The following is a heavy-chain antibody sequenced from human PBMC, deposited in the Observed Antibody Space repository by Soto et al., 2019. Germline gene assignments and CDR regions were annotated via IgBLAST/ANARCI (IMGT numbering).Heavy chain of an antibody. CDR3: ARERTRGPNWFDP. Sequence: PGGSLRLSCAASGFTFSDYYMSWIRQAPGKGLQWVSYISSSGGTIYYADSVKGRFTISRDNAKNSLYLQMNSLRAEDTAVYYCARERTRGPNWFDPWGQGTLVTVSS. D-gene: IGHD3-10*01. J-gene: IGHJ5*02. V-gene: IGHV3-11*01. CDR1: GFTFSDYY. CDR2: ISSSGGTI.